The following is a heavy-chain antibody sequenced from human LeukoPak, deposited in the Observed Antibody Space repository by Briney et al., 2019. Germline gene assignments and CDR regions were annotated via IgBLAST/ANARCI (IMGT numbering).Heavy chain of an antibody. J-gene: IGHJ5*02. CDR3: AKDPYRVVVATGNYLDP. V-gene: IGHV3-30*18. CDR1: GFTFYSYG. D-gene: IGHD2-15*01. Sequence: PGGSLRLSCAASGFTFYSYGMHWVRQAPGKGPEWVAVISHDGSNIHYGDSVKGRFTISRDNSKNTLYLQMNSLRAEDTAVYYCAKDPYRVVVATGNYLDPWGQGTLVTVSS. CDR2: ISHDGSNI.